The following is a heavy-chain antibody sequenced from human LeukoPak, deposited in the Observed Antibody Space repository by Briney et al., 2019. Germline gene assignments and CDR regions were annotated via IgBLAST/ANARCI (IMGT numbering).Heavy chain of an antibody. CDR2: IYYSGST. J-gene: IGHJ1*01. D-gene: IGHD4-17*01. V-gene: IGHV4-59*01. Sequence: ASETLSLTCTVSGDSISSYYWSWIRQPPGKGLEWIGYIYYSGSTNYNPSLKSRVTISVDTSKNQFSLKLSSVTAADTAVYYCAGGPKGYGDVYFLHWGQGTLVTVSS. CDR3: AGGPKGYGDVYFLH. CDR1: GDSISSYY.